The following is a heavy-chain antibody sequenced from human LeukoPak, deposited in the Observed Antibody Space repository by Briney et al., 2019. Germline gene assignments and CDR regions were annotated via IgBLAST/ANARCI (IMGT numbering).Heavy chain of an antibody. CDR2: IKQDGSEK. CDR1: GFTFSSYW. D-gene: IGHD5-24*01. V-gene: IGHV3-7*03. CDR3: TRLGLSRDGYRVFDY. Sequence: GGSLRLSCAASGFTFSSYWMSWVRQAPGKGLEWVANIKQDGSEKYYVDSVKGRFTISRDNAKNSLYLQMNSLKTEDTAVYYCTRLGLSRDGYRVFDYWGQGTLVTVSS. J-gene: IGHJ4*02.